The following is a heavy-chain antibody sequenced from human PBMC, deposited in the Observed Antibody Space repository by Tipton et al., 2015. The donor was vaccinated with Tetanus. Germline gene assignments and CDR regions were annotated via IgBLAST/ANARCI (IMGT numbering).Heavy chain of an antibody. D-gene: IGHD5/OR15-5a*01. CDR3: ARLREIVSRSGWAFDY. V-gene: IGHV4-39*02. Sequence: TLSLTCIVSGGSMSTSGHYGAWVRQSPGQGLEWIGSLSYSGRTYYNPSLKSRFTMSVDTSKKDFSVRLTSVTAADTAVYYCARLREIVSRSGWAFDYWGQGILVTVAS. J-gene: IGHJ4*02. CDR1: GGSMSTSGHY. CDR2: LSYSGRT.